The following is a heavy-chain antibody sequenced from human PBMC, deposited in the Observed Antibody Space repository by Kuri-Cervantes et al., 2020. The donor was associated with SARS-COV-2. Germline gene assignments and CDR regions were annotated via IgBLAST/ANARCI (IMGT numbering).Heavy chain of an antibody. CDR1: GFTFDDYA. Sequence: GGSLRLSCATSGFTFDDYAMHWVRQAPGKGLEWVCLISRDGGNSYYADSVKGRLTISRDNSKNSLYLQMNSLRPEDTALYYCVKGKNGWYGVDYWGQGTQVTVSS. J-gene: IGHJ4*02. CDR2: ISRDGGNS. V-gene: IGHV3-43D*03. CDR3: VKGKNGWYGVDY. D-gene: IGHD6-19*01.